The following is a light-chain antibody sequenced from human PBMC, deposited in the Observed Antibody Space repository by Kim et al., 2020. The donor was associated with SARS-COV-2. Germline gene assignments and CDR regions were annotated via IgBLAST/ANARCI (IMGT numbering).Light chain of an antibody. Sequence: EIVLTQSPGTLSLSPGERATLSCRASQSVSTNYLAWYQQKFGQAPRLIIYNASFRASGIPDRFSGRGSGTDFVLTISRLEPEDFGVYFCQQYGSPPQTFGQGTKVDIK. V-gene: IGKV3-20*01. CDR3: QQYGSPPQT. CDR1: QSVSTNY. CDR2: NAS. J-gene: IGKJ1*01.